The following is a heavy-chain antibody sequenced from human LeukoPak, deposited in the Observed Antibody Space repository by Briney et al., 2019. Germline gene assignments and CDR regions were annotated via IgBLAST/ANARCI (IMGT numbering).Heavy chain of an antibody. CDR3: AVTTVTTDDS. V-gene: IGHV1-2*02. CDR2: INPNSGGT. J-gene: IGHJ4*02. D-gene: IGHD4-17*01. CDR1: GYTFTDYY. Sequence: ASVKVSCKASGYTFTDYYMHWVRQAPGQGLEWMGWINPNSGGTNYAQKFQVRVTMTRATSISTAYMELSRLRSDDTAVYFCAVTTVTTDDSWGQGTLVTVSS.